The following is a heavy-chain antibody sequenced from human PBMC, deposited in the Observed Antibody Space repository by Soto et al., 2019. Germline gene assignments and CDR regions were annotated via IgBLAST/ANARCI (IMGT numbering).Heavy chain of an antibody. Sequence: EVQLVESGGGMIQSGGSLRLSCAASGFTVSSNYMSWVRQAPGKGLEWVSVIYSGGSTYYADSVKGRFTISRDNSKNTLYLQMTSLRAEDTAVYYCGFGRILYYWGQGTLVTVSS. CDR3: GFGRILYY. CDR2: IYSGGST. CDR1: GFTVSSNY. V-gene: IGHV3-53*01. J-gene: IGHJ4*02. D-gene: IGHD2-15*01.